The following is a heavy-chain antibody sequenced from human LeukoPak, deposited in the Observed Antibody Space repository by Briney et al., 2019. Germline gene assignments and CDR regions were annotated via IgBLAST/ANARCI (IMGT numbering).Heavy chain of an antibody. D-gene: IGHD3-9*01. CDR1: GFTFSSYA. J-gene: IGHJ6*03. CDR3: AKADTYYYYYYMDV. Sequence: PGGSLRLSCAASGFTFSSYAMSWVRQAPGKGLDWVSAISGSGGSTYYADSVKGRFTISRDNSKNTLYLQMNSLRAEDTAVYYCAKADTYYYYYYMDVWGKGTTVTVSS. CDR2: ISGSGGST. V-gene: IGHV3-23*01.